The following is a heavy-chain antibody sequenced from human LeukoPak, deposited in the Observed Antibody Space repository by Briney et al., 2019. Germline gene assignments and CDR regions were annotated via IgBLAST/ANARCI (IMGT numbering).Heavy chain of an antibody. D-gene: IGHD3-3*01. CDR1: GYTFTGYY. J-gene: IGHJ5*02. CDR3: ARDDFWSGYYPYNWFDP. V-gene: IGHV1-2*02. Sequence: ASVKVSCKASGYTFTGYYMHWVRQAPGQGLEWMGWINPNSGGTNYAQKFQGRVTMTRDTSISTAYMELSRLRSDDTAVYYCARDDFWSGYYPYNWFDPWGQGTLVTVSS. CDR2: INPNSGGT.